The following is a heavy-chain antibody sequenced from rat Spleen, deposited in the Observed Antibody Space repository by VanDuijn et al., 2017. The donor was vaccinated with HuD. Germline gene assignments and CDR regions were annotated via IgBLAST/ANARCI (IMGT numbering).Heavy chain of an antibody. CDR3: TTMTGNSGYVMDA. CDR1: GFTFSDYY. J-gene: IGHJ4*01. Sequence: EVQLVESGGGLVQPGRSLKLSCAASGFTFSDYYMAWVRQAPTKGLEWVASISYDGGSTYYRDSVKGRFTISRDNAKSSLYLQMDSLRSEDTATYYCTTMTGNSGYVMDAWGQGASVTVSS. CDR2: ISYDGGST. V-gene: IGHV5-20*01. D-gene: IGHD4-3*01.